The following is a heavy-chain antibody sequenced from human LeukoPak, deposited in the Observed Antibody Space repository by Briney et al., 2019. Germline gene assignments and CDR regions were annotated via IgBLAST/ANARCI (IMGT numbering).Heavy chain of an antibody. CDR2: INHSGST. V-gene: IGHV4-34*01. D-gene: IGHD4-17*01. CDR1: GGSFSGYY. J-gene: IGHJ5*02. Sequence: SETLSLTCTVYGGSFSGYYWSWIRQPPGKGLEWMGEINHSGSTNYNPSLKSRVTISVDTSKNQFSLKLSSVTAADTAVYYCARGLSRLRRGSFDPWGQGTLVTVSS. CDR3: ARGLSRLRRGSFDP.